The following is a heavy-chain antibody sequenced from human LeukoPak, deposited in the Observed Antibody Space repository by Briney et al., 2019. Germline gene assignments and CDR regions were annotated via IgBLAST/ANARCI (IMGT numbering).Heavy chain of an antibody. Sequence: SVKVSCKASGGTFSSCAISWVRQAPGQGLERMGGIIPIFGTANYAQKFQGRVTITADESTSTAYMELSSLRSEDTAVYYCAREPVPAAIGMDVWGKGTPVTVSS. CDR1: GGTFSSCA. V-gene: IGHV1-69*01. CDR2: IIPIFGTA. D-gene: IGHD2-2*01. CDR3: AREPVPAAIGMDV. J-gene: IGHJ6*04.